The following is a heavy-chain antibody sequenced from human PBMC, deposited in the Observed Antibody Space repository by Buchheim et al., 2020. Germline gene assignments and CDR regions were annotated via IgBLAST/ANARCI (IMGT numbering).Heavy chain of an antibody. V-gene: IGHV4-39*01. CDR1: GGSISSSSYY. CDR3: ATGSDYYDSSGYYLN. J-gene: IGHJ1*01. D-gene: IGHD3-22*01. Sequence: QLQLQESGPGLVKPSETLSLTCTVSGGSISSSSYYWGWIRQPPGKGLEWIGSIYYSVSTYYNTSLKSRVTISVDTSKNQFSRKLSSVTAADTAVYYCATGSDYYDSSGYYLNWGQGTL. CDR2: IYYSVST.